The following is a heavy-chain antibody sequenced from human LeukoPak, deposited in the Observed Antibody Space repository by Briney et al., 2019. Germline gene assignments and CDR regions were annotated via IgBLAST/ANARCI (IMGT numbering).Heavy chain of an antibody. J-gene: IGHJ4*02. D-gene: IGHD6-19*01. Sequence: GGSLRLSCAASGFTFSSYWMSWVRQAPGKGLEWVPNIKQDGSEKYYVDSVKGRFTISRDNAKNSLYLQMNSLRAEDTAVYYCARALYSSGWYTDNYFDYWGQGTLVTVSS. CDR1: GFTFSSYW. CDR3: ARALYSSGWYTDNYFDY. V-gene: IGHV3-7*04. CDR2: IKQDGSEK.